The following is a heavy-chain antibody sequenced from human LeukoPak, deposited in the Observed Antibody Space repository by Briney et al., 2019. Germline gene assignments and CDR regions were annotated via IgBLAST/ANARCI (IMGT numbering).Heavy chain of an antibody. CDR1: GYSISSGYY. J-gene: IGHJ4*02. CDR3: ARRQQLETIFDY. CDR2: IYHSGST. V-gene: IGHV4-38-2*01. Sequence: SKTLSLTCAVSGYSISSGYYWGWIRQPPGKGLEWIGSIYHSGSTYYNPSLKSRVTISVDTSKNQFSLKPSSVTAADTAVYYCARRQQLETIFDYWGQGTLVTVSS. D-gene: IGHD6-6*01.